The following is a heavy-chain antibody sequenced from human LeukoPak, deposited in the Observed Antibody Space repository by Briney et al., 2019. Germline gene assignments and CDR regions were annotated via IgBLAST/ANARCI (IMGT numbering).Heavy chain of an antibody. D-gene: IGHD3-10*01. V-gene: IGHV4-30-4*01. CDR1: GGSISSGDYY. CDR3: ARDSYYYGSVNRAFDI. CDR2: IYYSGST. Sequence: SETLSLTCTVSGGSISSGDYYWSWIRQPPGKGLEWIGYIYYSGSTYYNPSLKSRVTISVDTSKNQFSLKLSSVTAADTAVYYCARDSYYYGSVNRAFDIWGQGTMVTVSS. J-gene: IGHJ3*02.